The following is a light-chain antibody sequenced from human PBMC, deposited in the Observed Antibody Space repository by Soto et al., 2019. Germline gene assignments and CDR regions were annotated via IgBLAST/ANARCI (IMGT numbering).Light chain of an antibody. Sequence: IVMTQSPATLPVSPGERATLSCRASQSIASNFAWYQQKPGQAPRLLISGASTSATGIPARISGSGSGTKFTLILSSLQSEDFAVYYCQQYNNWTPWTFGQGTKVEIK. CDR2: GAS. CDR1: QSIASN. V-gene: IGKV3-15*01. J-gene: IGKJ1*01. CDR3: QQYNNWTPWT.